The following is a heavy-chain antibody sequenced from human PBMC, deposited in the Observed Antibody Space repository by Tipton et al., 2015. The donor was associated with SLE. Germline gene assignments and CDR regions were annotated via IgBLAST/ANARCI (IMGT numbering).Heavy chain of an antibody. Sequence: TLSLTCNVSGDSVSTTSSHWGWIRLPPGKGLGWLGSIYYTGVPYYNPSLKSRVTISLEQSKNQLSLRLSSVTAADTSVYYCARGRIAARYFDYWGQGTLVTVSS. D-gene: IGHD6-6*01. V-gene: IGHV4-39*01. CDR3: ARGRIAARYFDY. CDR1: GDSVSTTSSH. CDR2: IYYTGVP. J-gene: IGHJ4*02.